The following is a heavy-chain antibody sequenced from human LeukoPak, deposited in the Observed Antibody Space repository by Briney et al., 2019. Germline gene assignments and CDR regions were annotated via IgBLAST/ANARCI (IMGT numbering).Heavy chain of an antibody. D-gene: IGHD3-9*01. CDR3: ARDPVDWLVRYYYGMDV. CDR1: GYTFTGYY. V-gene: IGHV1-2*04. CDR2: INPNSGGT. Sequence: ASVKVSCKASGYTFTGYYMHWVRQAPGQGLEWMGWINPNSGGTNYAQKFQGWVTMTRDTSISTAYMELSRLRSDDTAVYYCARDPVDWLVRYYYGMDVWGQGTTVTVSS. J-gene: IGHJ6*02.